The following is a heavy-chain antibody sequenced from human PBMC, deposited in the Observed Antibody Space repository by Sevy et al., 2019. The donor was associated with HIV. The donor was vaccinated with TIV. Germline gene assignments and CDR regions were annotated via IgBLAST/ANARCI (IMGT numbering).Heavy chain of an antibody. V-gene: IGHV6-1*01. D-gene: IGHD6-6*01. Sequence: SQTLSLTCAISGDSVSSNSAAWNWIRQSPSRGLEWLGRTYYRSKWYNDYAISVKSRITINPDTSKNPFSLQLNFVTPEDTAVYYCARVTDPYSSSPQGAFDIWGQGTMVTVSS. J-gene: IGHJ3*02. CDR1: GDSVSSNSAA. CDR2: TYYRSKWYN. CDR3: ARVTDPYSSSPQGAFDI.